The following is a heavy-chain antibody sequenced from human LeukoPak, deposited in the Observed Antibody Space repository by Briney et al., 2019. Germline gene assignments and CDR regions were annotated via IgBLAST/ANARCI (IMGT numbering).Heavy chain of an antibody. CDR2: ISAYNGNT. J-gene: IGHJ3*02. V-gene: IGHV1-18*01. CDR1: GYTFTSYG. CDR3: ARDYDFWSGYYIHAFDI. D-gene: IGHD3-3*01. Sequence: ASVKVSCKASGYTFTSYGISWVRQAPGQGLEWMGWISAYNGNTNYAQKLQGRVTMTTDTSTGTAYMELRSLRSDDTAVYYCARDYDFWSGYYIHAFDIWGQGTMVTVSS.